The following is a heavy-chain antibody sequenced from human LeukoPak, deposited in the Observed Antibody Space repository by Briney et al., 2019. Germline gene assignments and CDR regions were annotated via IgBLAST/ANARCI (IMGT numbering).Heavy chain of an antibody. CDR3: AKELDPHPYDSSGYPLPLDY. J-gene: IGHJ4*02. V-gene: IGHV3-30*18. D-gene: IGHD3-22*01. Sequence: GRSLRLSCAASGFTFSSYGMHWVRQAPGKGLEWVAVISYDGSNKYYADPVKGRFTISRDNSKNTLYLQMNSLRAEDTAVYYCAKELDPHPYDSSGYPLPLDYWGQGTLVTVSS. CDR1: GFTFSSYG. CDR2: ISYDGSNK.